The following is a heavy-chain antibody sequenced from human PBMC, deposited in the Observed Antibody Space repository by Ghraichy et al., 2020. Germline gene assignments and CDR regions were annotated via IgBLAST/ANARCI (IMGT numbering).Heavy chain of an antibody. J-gene: IGHJ3*02. V-gene: IGHV1-69*13. D-gene: IGHD3-10*02. CDR3: ARCITMSRGAFDI. CDR1: GGTFSSYA. Sequence: SVKVSCKASGGTFSSYAISWVRQAPGQGLEWMGGIIPIFGTANYAQKFQGRVTITADESTSTAYMELSSLRSEDTAVYYCARCITMSRGAFDIWGQGTMVTVSS. CDR2: IIPIFGTA.